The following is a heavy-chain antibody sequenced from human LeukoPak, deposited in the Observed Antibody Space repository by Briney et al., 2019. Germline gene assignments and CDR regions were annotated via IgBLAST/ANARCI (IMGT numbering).Heavy chain of an antibody. V-gene: IGHV3-7*01. CDR1: GFNFSTYW. CDR2: IKEDGSEI. CDR3: VTDQTGRHPYFFDY. Sequence: PGGSLRLSCTASGFNFSTYWMTWVRQVPGKGLEWVANIKEDGSEICYVDAVKGRFSISRDNAKTSLYLQMHSLSVADTGLYYCVTDQTGRHPYFFDYWGQGTLVTVSS. J-gene: IGHJ4*02. D-gene: IGHD3-10*01.